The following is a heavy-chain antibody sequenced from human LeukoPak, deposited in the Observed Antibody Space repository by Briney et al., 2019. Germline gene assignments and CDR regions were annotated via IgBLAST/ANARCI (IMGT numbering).Heavy chain of an antibody. CDR2: IRYDGSNK. V-gene: IGHV3-30*02. CDR1: GFTFSSYG. J-gene: IGHJ4*02. Sequence: GGSLRLSCAASGFTFSSYGMHWVRQAPGKGLEWVAFIRYDGSNKYYADSVKGRFTISRDNSKNTLYLQMNSLRAEDTAVYYCAKDLPYYFDYWGREPWSPSPQ. CDR3: AKDLPYYFDY.